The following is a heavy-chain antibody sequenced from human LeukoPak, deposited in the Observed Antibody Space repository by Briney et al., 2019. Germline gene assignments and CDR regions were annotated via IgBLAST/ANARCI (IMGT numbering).Heavy chain of an antibody. D-gene: IGHD1-26*01. J-gene: IGHJ4*02. CDR2: IIPIFGTA. Sequence: ASVRVSCKASGGTFSSYAISWVRQAPGQGLEWMGGIIPIFGTANYAQKFQGRVTITTDESTSTAYMELSSLRSEDTAVYYCAREGGGSLGYFDYWGQGTLVTVSS. V-gene: IGHV1-69*05. CDR1: GGTFSSYA. CDR3: AREGGGSLGYFDY.